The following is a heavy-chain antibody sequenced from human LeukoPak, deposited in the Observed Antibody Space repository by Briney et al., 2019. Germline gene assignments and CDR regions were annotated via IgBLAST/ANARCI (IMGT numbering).Heavy chain of an antibody. D-gene: IGHD6-13*01. CDR1: GFNFSTYG. Sequence: GGSLRLSFAASGFNFSTYGMHWVRQAPGKGLEWVAVIWYDGSIKNYGDSVKGRFTISRDNSMNTVYLQMDSLRAEDTALYYCARGQQLVKTDWGQGTLVTVSS. V-gene: IGHV3-33*01. CDR2: IWYDGSIK. CDR3: ARGQQLVKTD. J-gene: IGHJ4*02.